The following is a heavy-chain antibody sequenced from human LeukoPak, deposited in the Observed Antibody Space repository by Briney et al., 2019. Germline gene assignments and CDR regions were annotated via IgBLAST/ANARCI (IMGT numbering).Heavy chain of an antibody. CDR2: IREDGSEK. Sequence: GGSLRLSCVASGFTFVSHWMTWVRQAPGKGLEWVASIREDGSEKTSVDSVKGRFTISRDNAKNSLYLQMDSLRAEDTAVYYCARGPTNGQAFDYWGQGTLVSVSS. CDR1: GFTFVSHW. CDR3: ARGPTNGQAFDY. D-gene: IGHD2-8*01. V-gene: IGHV3-7*01. J-gene: IGHJ4*02.